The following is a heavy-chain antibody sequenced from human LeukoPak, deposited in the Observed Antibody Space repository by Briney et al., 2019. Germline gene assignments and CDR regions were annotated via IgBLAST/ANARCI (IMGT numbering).Heavy chain of an antibody. V-gene: IGHV3-23*01. Sequence: GGSLRLSCAASGFTFSSYAMSWVRQAPGKGLEWVSTISGSGGTTYYADSVKGRFTISRDNSRNTVYLQMNSLKTEDTAVYYCNSLYDYVWGSYRYDDYWGQGTLVTVSS. CDR1: GFTFSSYA. CDR2: ISGSGGTT. J-gene: IGHJ4*02. D-gene: IGHD3-16*02. CDR3: NSLYDYVWGSYRYDDY.